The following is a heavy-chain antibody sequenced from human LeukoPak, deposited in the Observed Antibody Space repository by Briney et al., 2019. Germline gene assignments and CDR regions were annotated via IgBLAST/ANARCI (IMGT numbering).Heavy chain of an antibody. CDR2: IYTSGST. CDR1: GGSINGYY. V-gene: IGHV4-4*07. CDR3: ARDPSETGFLDY. Sequence: PSETLSLTCTVSGGSINGYYWSWIRQPAGKGLEWIGRIYTSGSTNYNPSLKSRVTISVDTSKNQFSLKLSSVTAADTAVYYCARDPSETGFLDYWGQGTLVTVSS. J-gene: IGHJ4*02. D-gene: IGHD7-27*01.